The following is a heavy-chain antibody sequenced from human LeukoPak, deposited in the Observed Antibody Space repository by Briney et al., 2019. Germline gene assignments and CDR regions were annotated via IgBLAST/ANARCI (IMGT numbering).Heavy chain of an antibody. D-gene: IGHD6-19*01. Sequence: GGSLRLSCAASGFTFDDYAMHLVRQAPGKGLEWVSGISWNSGSIGYADSVKGRFTISRDNAKNSLYLQMNSLRAEDTALYYCAKDTFTSVAGEFDYWGQGTLVTVSS. CDR1: GFTFDDYA. J-gene: IGHJ4*02. V-gene: IGHV3-9*01. CDR3: AKDTFTSVAGEFDY. CDR2: ISWNSGSI.